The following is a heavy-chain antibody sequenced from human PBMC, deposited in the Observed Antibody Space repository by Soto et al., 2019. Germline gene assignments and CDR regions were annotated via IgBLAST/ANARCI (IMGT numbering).Heavy chain of an antibody. Sequence: SETLSLTCTVSGGSITSYYWSWILQPPWKGLEWIGYIYYSGSTNYNPSLKSRVTISVDTSKNQFSLKLSSVTAADTAVYYCGRVWGGAFDFWGQGTMVTVSS. J-gene: IGHJ3*01. V-gene: IGHV4-59*01. D-gene: IGHD3-10*01. CDR3: GRVWGGAFDF. CDR1: GGSITSYY. CDR2: IYYSGST.